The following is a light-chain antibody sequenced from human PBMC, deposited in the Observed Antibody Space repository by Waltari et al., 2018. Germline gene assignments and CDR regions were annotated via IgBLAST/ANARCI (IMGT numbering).Light chain of an antibody. V-gene: IGLV1-40*01. CDR3: QSYDSSLSGLL. Sequence: QSVLTQPPSVSGAPGQRVTISCTGSSSNIGAGYDVHWYQQLPGTAPKLLIYGSSNRPSGVPHRFSGSKSGTSASLAITGLQADDEADYYCQSYDSSLSGLLFGGGTKLTVL. CDR2: GSS. J-gene: IGLJ3*02. CDR1: SSNIGAGYD.